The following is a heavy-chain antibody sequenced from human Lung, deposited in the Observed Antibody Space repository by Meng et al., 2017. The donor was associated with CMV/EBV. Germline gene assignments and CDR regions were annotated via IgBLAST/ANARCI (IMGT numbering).Heavy chain of an antibody. CDR2: IRWNGETT. Sequence: ESXKISXAASGFTFDDYGMSWVRQVPGKGPEWVSGIRWNGETTAYADSVRGRFTISRDNAKKSLHLQMNSLRAEDTALYYCARAVGPTIVDALDIWGQGXLVTVSS. V-gene: IGHV3-20*04. CDR1: GFTFDDYG. J-gene: IGHJ3*02. D-gene: IGHD1-26*01. CDR3: ARAVGPTIVDALDI.